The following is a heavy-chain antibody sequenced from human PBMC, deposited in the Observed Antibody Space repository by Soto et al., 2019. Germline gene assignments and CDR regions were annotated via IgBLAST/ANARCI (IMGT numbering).Heavy chain of an antibody. J-gene: IGHJ4*02. CDR2: ISSSSSYT. V-gene: IGHV3-11*06. Sequence: PGGSLRLSCAASGFTFSDYYMSWIRQAPGKGLEWVSYISSSSSYTNYADSVKGRFTISRDNAKNSLYLQMNSLRAEDTAVYYCARHISDIVVVPAASAIDYWGQGTLVTVSS. CDR3: ARHISDIVVVPAASAIDY. CDR1: GFTFSDYY. D-gene: IGHD2-2*01.